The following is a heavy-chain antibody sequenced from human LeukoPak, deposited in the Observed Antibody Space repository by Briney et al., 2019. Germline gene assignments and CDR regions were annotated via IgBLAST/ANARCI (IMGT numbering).Heavy chain of an antibody. D-gene: IGHD3-22*01. CDR2: YDPADGET. V-gene: IGHV1-24*01. CDR1: GYTLTELS. J-gene: IGHJ4*02. CDR3: ATQLSSGWPLRHLPFDY. Sequence: GASVKVSCKVSGYTLTELSMHWVRQAPGKGLEWMGGYDPADGETIYAQKFQGRVTMTEDTSTDTAYMELSSLRSEDTAVYYCATQLSSGWPLRHLPFDYWGQGTLVTASS.